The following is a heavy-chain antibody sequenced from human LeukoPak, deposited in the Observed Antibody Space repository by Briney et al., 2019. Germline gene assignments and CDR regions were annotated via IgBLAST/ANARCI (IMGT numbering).Heavy chain of an antibody. J-gene: IGHJ5*02. CDR3: AKSLGSVFLDWFDP. V-gene: IGHV3-23*01. CDR1: GFTFSSYS. D-gene: IGHD1-26*01. CDR2: ISGSGGST. Sequence: PGGSLRLSCAASGFTFSSYSMNWVRQAPGKGLEWVSAISGSGGSTYYADSVKGRFTISRDNSKNTLYLQMNSLRAEDTAVYYCAKSLGSVFLDWFDPWGQGTLVTVSS.